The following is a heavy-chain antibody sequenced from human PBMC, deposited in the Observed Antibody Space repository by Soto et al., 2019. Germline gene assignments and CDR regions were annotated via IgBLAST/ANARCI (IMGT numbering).Heavy chain of an antibody. V-gene: IGHV4-59*01. J-gene: IGHJ4*02. CDR1: GGSISSYY. Sequence: PSETLSLTWTVSGGSISSYYWSWIRQPPGKGLEWIGYIYYSGSTNYNPSLKSRVTISVDTSKNQFSLKLSSVTAADTAVYYCARGYYYGSTPQFDYWGQGTLVTVS. CDR2: IYYSGST. D-gene: IGHD3-10*01. CDR3: ARGYYYGSTPQFDY.